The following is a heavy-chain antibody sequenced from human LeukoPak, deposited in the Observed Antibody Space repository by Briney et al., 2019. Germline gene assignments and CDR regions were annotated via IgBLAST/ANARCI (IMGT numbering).Heavy chain of an antibody. CDR2: ISYDGSNK. V-gene: IGHV3-30*18. Sequence: PGGSLRLSCAASGFTFSSYGMHWVRQAPGKGLEWVAVISYDGSNKYYADSVKGRFTISRDNSKNTLYLQMNSLRAEDTAVYYCAKERYYYDSSGCYELDYWDQGTLVTVSS. D-gene: IGHD3-22*01. J-gene: IGHJ4*02. CDR3: AKERYYYDSSGCYELDY. CDR1: GFTFSSYG.